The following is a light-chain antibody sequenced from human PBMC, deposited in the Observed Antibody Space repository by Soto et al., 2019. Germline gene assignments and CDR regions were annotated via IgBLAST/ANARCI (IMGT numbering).Light chain of an antibody. CDR1: QSVSSTY. J-gene: IGKJ1*01. V-gene: IGKV3-20*01. CDR2: GAS. Sequence: VLTQCPGTLSLSPGERATLSCRASQSVSSTYLAWYQQKPGQAPRLLIYGASSRATGIPDRFTGSGSGTDFTLTISRLEPEDFAVYYCQDYGSSRTFGQGTKVDIK. CDR3: QDYGSSRT.